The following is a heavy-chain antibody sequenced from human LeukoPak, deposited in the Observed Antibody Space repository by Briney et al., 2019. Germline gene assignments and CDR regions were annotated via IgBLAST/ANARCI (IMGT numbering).Heavy chain of an antibody. CDR2: INPNSGGT. Sequence: ASVKVSCKASGYTFTGYYMHWVRQAPGQGLEWMGWINPNSGGTNYAQKFQGRVTMTRDTSISTAYMELSRLRSDDTAVYYCARDKEDGSGRGLNYYYYYYMDVWGKGTTVTVSS. D-gene: IGHD3-10*01. CDR1: GYTFTGYY. V-gene: IGHV1-2*02. J-gene: IGHJ6*03. CDR3: ARDKEDGSGRGLNYYYYYYMDV.